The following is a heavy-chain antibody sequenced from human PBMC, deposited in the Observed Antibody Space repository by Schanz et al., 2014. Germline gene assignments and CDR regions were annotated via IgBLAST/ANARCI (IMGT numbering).Heavy chain of an antibody. CDR2: IRSSSTPI. Sequence: EVQLVESGGGWVQPGGSLRLSCAASGFTFSDYSMNWVRQAPGKGPEWVSYIRSSSTPIYYADSVKGRFTISRDNSKNTLYLQMDSLRAEDTAVYFYAKKVPAYNPFDSWGQGTLVTVSS. CDR3: AKKVPAYNPFDS. CDR1: GFTFSDYS. J-gene: IGHJ4*02. D-gene: IGHD1-1*01. V-gene: IGHV3-48*01.